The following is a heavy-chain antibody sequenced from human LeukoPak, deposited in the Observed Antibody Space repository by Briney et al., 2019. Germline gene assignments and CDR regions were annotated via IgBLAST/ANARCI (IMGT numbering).Heavy chain of an antibody. CDR3: AVEMATNRSDAFDI. V-gene: IGHV1-8*01. J-gene: IGHJ3*02. CDR1: GYTFTSYD. Sequence: ASVKVSCKASGYTFTSYDINWVRQATGQGLEWMGWMNPNSGNTGYAQKFQGRVTMTRNTSISTAYMELSSLRSEDTAVYYCAVEMATNRSDAFDIWGQGTMVTVSS. D-gene: IGHD5-24*01. CDR2: MNPNSGNT.